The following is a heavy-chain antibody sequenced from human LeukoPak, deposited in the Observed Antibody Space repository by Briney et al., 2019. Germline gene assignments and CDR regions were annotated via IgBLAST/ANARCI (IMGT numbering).Heavy chain of an antibody. V-gene: IGHV3-48*01. CDR2: ISSSSTI. CDR3: ARDYPSINFDY. J-gene: IGHJ4*02. Sequence: GGSLRLSCAASGFTFSSYWMSWVRQAPGKGLEWVSYISSSSTIYYADSVKGRFTISRDNAKNSLYLQMNSLRAEDTAVYYCARDYPSINFDYWGQGTLVTVSS. D-gene: IGHD3-10*01. CDR1: GFTFSSYW.